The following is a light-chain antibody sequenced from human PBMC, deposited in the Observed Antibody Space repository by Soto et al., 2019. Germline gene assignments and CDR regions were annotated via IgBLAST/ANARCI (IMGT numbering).Light chain of an antibody. CDR3: QQYGSSLPWT. CDR2: GAS. Sequence: EIVLTQFPDTLSLSPGERATLSCRASQSVRSNYLAWYQQKPGQAPRLLIYGASSRATGIPDRFSGSGSGTDFTLTISRLEPEDFAVYYCQQYGSSLPWTFGQGTRLEIK. J-gene: IGKJ5*01. CDR1: QSVRSNY. V-gene: IGKV3-20*01.